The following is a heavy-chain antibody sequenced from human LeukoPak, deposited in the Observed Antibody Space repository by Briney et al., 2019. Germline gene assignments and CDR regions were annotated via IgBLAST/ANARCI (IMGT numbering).Heavy chain of an antibody. CDR2: ISAYNGNT. CDR1: GYTFTSYG. Sequence: ASVKVSCKASGYTFTSYGISWVRQAPGQGLEWMGWISAYNGNTNYAQKFQDRVTITADTSMSTAYMELRSLRSDDTAVYYCARDSSTYYYGSGMFDPWGQGTLVTVSS. CDR3: ARDSSTYYYGSGMFDP. D-gene: IGHD3-10*01. J-gene: IGHJ5*02. V-gene: IGHV1-18*01.